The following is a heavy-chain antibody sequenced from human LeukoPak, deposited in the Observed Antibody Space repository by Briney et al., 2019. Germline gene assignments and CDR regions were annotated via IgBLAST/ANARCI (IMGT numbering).Heavy chain of an antibody. CDR3: ARVRCSSTSCYIGDYYYYYMDV. Sequence: PSETLSLTCTVSGGSICSYDSRWIRQPPGKGLEWIGYFYYSGSTNYNPSLKSRVTISVDTSKNQFSLKLSSVTAADTAVYYCARVRCSSTSCYIGDYYYYYMDVWGKGTTVTVSS. CDR1: GGSICSYD. V-gene: IGHV4-59*01. D-gene: IGHD2-2*02. CDR2: FYYSGST. J-gene: IGHJ6*03.